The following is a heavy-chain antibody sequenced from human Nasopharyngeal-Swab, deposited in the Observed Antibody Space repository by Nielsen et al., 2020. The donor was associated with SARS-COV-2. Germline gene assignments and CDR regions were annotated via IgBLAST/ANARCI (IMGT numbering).Heavy chain of an antibody. D-gene: IGHD3-3*01. V-gene: IGHV4-39*07. Sequence: SETLSLTCTVSGGSISSSSYYWGWIRQPPGKGLEWLGSIYYSGSTYYNPSLKSRVTISVDTSKNQFSLKLSSVTAADTAVYYCARDPLKSITIFGVVSYYYGMDVWGQGTTVTVSS. CDR2: IYYSGST. CDR1: GGSISSSSYY. CDR3: ARDPLKSITIFGVVSYYYGMDV. J-gene: IGHJ6*02.